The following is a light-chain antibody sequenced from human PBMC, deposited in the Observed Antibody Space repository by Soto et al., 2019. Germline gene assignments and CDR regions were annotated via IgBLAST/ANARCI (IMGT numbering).Light chain of an antibody. CDR3: MQGTHWPPIT. CDR2: KVS. CDR1: QSLVYSDGNTY. V-gene: IGKV2-30*01. Sequence: DVVMTQSPLSLAVTLGQPASISCSSSQSLVYSDGNTYLSWFQQRPGQSPRRLIYKVSNRDSGVPDRFSGSGSGTDFTLKISRVEAEDVAVYYCMQGTHWPPITFGQGTRLEIK. J-gene: IGKJ5*01.